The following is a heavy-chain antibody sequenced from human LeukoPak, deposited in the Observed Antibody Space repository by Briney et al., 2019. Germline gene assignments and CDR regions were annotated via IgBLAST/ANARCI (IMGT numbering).Heavy chain of an antibody. CDR1: GGSISSSSYY. CDR3: ARDEWVRGVFDY. D-gene: IGHD3-10*01. J-gene: IGHJ4*02. V-gene: IGHV4-39*07. Sequence: SETLSLTCTVSGGSISSSSYYRGWIRQPPGKGLEWIGSIYYSGSTYYNPSLKSRVTISVDTSKNQFSLKLSSVTAADTAVYYCARDEWVRGVFDYWGQGTLVTVSS. CDR2: IYYSGST.